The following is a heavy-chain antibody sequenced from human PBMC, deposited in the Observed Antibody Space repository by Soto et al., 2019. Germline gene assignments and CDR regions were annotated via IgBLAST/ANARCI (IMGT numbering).Heavy chain of an antibody. CDR2: ISSSSSTI. D-gene: IGHD2-2*01. CDR3: ARSQAAVPAAGLAQVRYYYYYGMDV. Sequence: PGGSLRLSCAASRFTFSSYSMNWVRQAPGKGLEWVSYISSSSSTIYYADSVKGRFTISRDNAKNSLYLQMNSLRDEDTAVYYCARSQAAVPAAGLAQVRYYYYYGMDVWGQGTTVTVSS. CDR1: RFTFSSYS. J-gene: IGHJ6*02. V-gene: IGHV3-48*02.